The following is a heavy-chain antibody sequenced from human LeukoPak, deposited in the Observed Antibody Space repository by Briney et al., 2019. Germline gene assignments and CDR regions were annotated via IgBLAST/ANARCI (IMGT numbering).Heavy chain of an antibody. J-gene: IGHJ4*02. D-gene: IGHD3-10*01. V-gene: IGHV3-23*01. CDR3: AKDIAQVTMVRGVID. Sequence: PGGSLRLSCAASGFTFSSYGMSWVRQAPGKGLEWVSAISGSGGSTYYADSVKGRFTISRDNSKNTLYLQMNSLRAEDTAVYYCAKDIAQVTMVRGVIDWGQGTLVTVSS. CDR2: ISGSGGST. CDR1: GFTFSSYG.